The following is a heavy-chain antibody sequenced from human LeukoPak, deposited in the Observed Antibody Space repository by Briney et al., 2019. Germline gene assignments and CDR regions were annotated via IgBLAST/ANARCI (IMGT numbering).Heavy chain of an antibody. CDR1: GFTFNNAW. V-gene: IGHV3-15*01. CDR3: ATSPGFWATSPFDY. D-gene: IGHD3-10*01. Sequence: GGSLRLSCAASGFTFNNAWMNWVRQAPGKGLEWVGLIKSKTDGGTTDYAAPVKGRFTISRDDSENTVYLQMNSLKTEDIAVYFCATSPGFWATSPFDYWGQGTQAIISS. CDR2: IKSKTDGGTT. J-gene: IGHJ4*02.